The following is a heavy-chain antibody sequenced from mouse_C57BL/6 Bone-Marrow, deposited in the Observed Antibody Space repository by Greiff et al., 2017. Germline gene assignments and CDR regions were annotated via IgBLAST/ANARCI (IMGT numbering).Heavy chain of an antibody. CDR3: VRAGGYPFAY. V-gene: IGHV10-3*01. Sequence: EVQLVESGGGLVQPKGSLKLSCAASGFTINTYAMHWVRQAPGKGLEWVARIRSKSSNYATYYADSVKDRLTIARDDSQSRLYLQMNNLKTEDTAMYDCVRAGGYPFAYWGQGTLVTVSA. CDR1: GFTINTYA. J-gene: IGHJ3*01. D-gene: IGHD3-2*02. CDR2: IRSKSSNYAT.